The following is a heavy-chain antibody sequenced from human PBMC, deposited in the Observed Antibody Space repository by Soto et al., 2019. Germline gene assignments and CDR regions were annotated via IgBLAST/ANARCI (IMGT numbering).Heavy chain of an antibody. V-gene: IGHV1-2*02. J-gene: IGHJ4*02. Sequence: AAVKVSCKASGYTFTGYYMHWMRQAPGQGLEWMGWINPDSDDTNHAQKFQGRVTMTRDTSISTAYMELGSLRSDDTAVYYCARAGGPVDYSDYVGTHYFDYCGERALFTASS. CDR3: ARAGGPVDYSDYVGTHYFDY. CDR1: GYTFTGYY. CDR2: INPDSDDT. D-gene: IGHD4-17*01.